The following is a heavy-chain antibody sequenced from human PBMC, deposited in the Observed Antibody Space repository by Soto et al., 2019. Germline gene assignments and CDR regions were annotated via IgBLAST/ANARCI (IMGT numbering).Heavy chain of an antibody. CDR2: ISGNGGTT. CDR1: GFTFTTYA. J-gene: IGHJ4*02. D-gene: IGHD1-1*01. Sequence: EVQVLESGGGLVQPGGSLRLSCAASGFTFTTYAMSWVRQAPGRGLEWVSAISGNGGTTYYADSVKGRFTISRDNSKNTLHLQMNRLRAEDTAVYYCAKGGPGDGFKDFDYWGQGTLVTVSS. V-gene: IGHV3-23*01. CDR3: AKGGPGDGFKDFDY.